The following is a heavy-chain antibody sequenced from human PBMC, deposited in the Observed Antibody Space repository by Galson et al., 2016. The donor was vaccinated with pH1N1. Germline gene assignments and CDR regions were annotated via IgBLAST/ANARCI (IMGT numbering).Heavy chain of an antibody. CDR1: GYIFTSQW. CDR3: ARQYDFGDYRGNAFDI. V-gene: IGHV5-51*03. Sequence: QSGAEVKKPGESLKISCKASGYIFTSQWIAWVRQVPGKGLEWVGVVNPGGSTIRYSPSFQGQVTISSDKSISTAYLQWISPRASDTAMYYCARQYDFGDYRGNAFDIWG. CDR2: VNPGGSTI. D-gene: IGHD4-17*01. J-gene: IGHJ3*02.